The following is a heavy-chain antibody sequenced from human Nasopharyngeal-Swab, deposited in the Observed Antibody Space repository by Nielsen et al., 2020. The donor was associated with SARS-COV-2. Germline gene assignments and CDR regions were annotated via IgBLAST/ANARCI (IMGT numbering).Heavy chain of an antibody. Sequence: GGSLRLSCAASGFTFSSYAMHWVRQAPGKGLEWVAVISYDGSNKYYADSVKGRFTIPRDNSKNTLYLQMNSLRAEDTAVYYCARDESPRLRWLDYWGQGTLVTVSS. V-gene: IGHV3-30*04. CDR1: GFTFSSYA. CDR2: ISYDGSNK. CDR3: ARDESPRLRWLDY. D-gene: IGHD4-23*01. J-gene: IGHJ4*02.